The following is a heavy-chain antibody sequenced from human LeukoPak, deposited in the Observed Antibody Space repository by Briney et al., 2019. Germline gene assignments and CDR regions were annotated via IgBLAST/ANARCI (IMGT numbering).Heavy chain of an antibody. Sequence: ASMKVSCKASGYTFTSYGISWVRQAPGQGLERMGWISAYNDNTNYAQKLQGRVTMTTDTSTSTAYMDLRSLRSDDTAVYYCARTCSTSCPYWYFDLWGRGTLVTVSS. J-gene: IGHJ2*01. V-gene: IGHV1-18*01. CDR1: GYTFTSYG. D-gene: IGHD2-2*01. CDR3: ARTCSTSCPYWYFDL. CDR2: ISAYNDNT.